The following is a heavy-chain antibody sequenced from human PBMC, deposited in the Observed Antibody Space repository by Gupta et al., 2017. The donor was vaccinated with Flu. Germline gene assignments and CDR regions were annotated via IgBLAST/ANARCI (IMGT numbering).Heavy chain of an antibody. V-gene: IGHV4-34*01. CDR3: ARGFSSGWFSQAMGF. J-gene: IGHJ4*02. Sequence: SGYYWTWVRQPPGGGLEWIGDIDPTGKINYSPSLASRLTISADTSKIQFSLSLTSVTAGATAMYYCARGFSSGWFSQAMGFWGQGTLVSVSS. CDR1: SGYY. D-gene: IGHD6-19*01. CDR2: IDPTGKI.